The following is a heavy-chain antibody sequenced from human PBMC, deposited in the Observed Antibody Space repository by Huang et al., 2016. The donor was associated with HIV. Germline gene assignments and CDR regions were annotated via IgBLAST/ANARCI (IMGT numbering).Heavy chain of an antibody. Sequence: QVQLVASGGGVVKPGRSLRLSCAAAGFPFNNHAMHWDRQAPGKGLNCVAGISNDGSNNYYADSVKGRFTISRDSSKSTLCLHMTSLRTEDTAVYYCARAKDTWDAYDIWGQGTMVIVSS. D-gene: IGHD5-18*01. J-gene: IGHJ3*02. CDR1: GFPFNNHA. V-gene: IGHV3-30-3*01. CDR2: ISNDGSNN. CDR3: ARAKDTWDAYDI.